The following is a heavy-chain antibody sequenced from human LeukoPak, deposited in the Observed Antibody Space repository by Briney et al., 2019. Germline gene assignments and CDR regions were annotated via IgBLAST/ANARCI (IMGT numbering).Heavy chain of an antibody. CDR3: SRDLTAVSWGAF. CDR2: ISYDGSNK. J-gene: IGHJ4*02. D-gene: IGHD7-27*01. V-gene: IGHV3-30-3*01. Sequence: HPGGSLSLAYAASGFTVGVDAIHCARQAPGKGLEWVAVISYDGSNKYYADSVKGRFTISRDNSKNTLYLQMNSLRAEDTAVYYCSRDLTAVSWGAFCGEGTLVTVSS. CDR1: GFTVGVDA.